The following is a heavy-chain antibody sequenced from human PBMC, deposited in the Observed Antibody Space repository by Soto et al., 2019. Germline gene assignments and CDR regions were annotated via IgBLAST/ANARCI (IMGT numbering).Heavy chain of an antibody. V-gene: IGHV1-3*01. D-gene: IGHD1-7*01. CDR3: ARDEGGWNSIEGGFVKFILDY. CDR2: INAGNGDT. CDR1: GYTFSMHA. Sequence: QVQLVQSGAEVKKPGASVKVSCKTSGYTFSMHAIHWVRQAPGQGLEWMGWINAGNGDTKYSEKFQDRVASTRDAYASAANMEVRSLRSEDTAIYYCARDEGGWNSIEGGFVKFILDYWGQGSVVTVSS. J-gene: IGHJ4*02.